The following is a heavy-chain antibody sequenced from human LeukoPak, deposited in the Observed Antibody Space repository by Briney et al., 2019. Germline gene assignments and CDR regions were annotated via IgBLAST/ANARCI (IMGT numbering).Heavy chain of an antibody. CDR1: GGSVSSYY. CDR2: IYTSGGT. J-gene: IGHJ6*03. CDR3: ARRHHYYYYMDV. V-gene: IGHV4-4*09. Sequence: SETLSLTCTVSGGSVSSYYWTWIRQPPGKGLKWIGYIYTSGGTNYNPSLSSRVTISVDTSKNQFSLILSSMTAADTAVYYCARRHHYYYYMDVWGKGTTVTVSS.